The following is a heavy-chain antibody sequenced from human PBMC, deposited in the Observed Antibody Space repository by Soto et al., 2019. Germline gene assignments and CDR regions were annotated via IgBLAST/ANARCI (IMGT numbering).Heavy chain of an antibody. J-gene: IGHJ4*02. Sequence: QVQLVESGGGVVQPGRSLRLSCAASGFTFSSYAMHWVRQAPGKGLEWVAVISYDGSNKYYADSVKGRFTISRDNSKNTLYLQMNSLRAEDTAVYYCAGARIWLQRSYFDYWGQGTLVTVSS. V-gene: IGHV3-30-3*01. D-gene: IGHD5-12*01. CDR1: GFTFSSYA. CDR3: AGARIWLQRSYFDY. CDR2: ISYDGSNK.